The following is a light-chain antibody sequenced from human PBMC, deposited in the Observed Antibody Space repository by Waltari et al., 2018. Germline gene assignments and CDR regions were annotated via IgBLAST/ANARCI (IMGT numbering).Light chain of an antibody. V-gene: IGKV3-11*01. CDR1: QSVGTS. Sequence: EIVLTQSPAPLSLSPGETAPLSCRASQSVGTSLAWYQQKPGQAPRLLIYDASNRATGIPARFRGSGSGTDFTLTISSLEAEDFAVYYCQQRSNWTPHTFGQGARLEIK. J-gene: IGKJ2*01. CDR2: DAS. CDR3: QQRSNWTPHT.